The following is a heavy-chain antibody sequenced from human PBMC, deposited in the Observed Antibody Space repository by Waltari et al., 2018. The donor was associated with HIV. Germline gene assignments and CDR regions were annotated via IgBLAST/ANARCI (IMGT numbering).Heavy chain of an antibody. CDR1: GFTFSSYA. V-gene: IGHV3-23*01. Sequence: EVQLLESGGGLVQPGGSLGLSCAASGFTFSSYAMSWVRQAPGKGLEWVSTISGSGTTYYADSVKGRFTISRDNSKNTLYLQMNSLRAEDTALYYCAKVRTDFSSGRHYGLDVWGQGTTVTVSS. CDR2: ISGSGTT. D-gene: IGHD3-3*01. J-gene: IGHJ6*02. CDR3: AKVRTDFSSGRHYGLDV.